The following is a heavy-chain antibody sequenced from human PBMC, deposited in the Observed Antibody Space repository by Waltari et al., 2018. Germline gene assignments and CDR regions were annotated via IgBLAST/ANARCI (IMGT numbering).Heavy chain of an antibody. J-gene: IGHJ6*02. V-gene: IGHV1-3*01. CDR2: INAGNGNT. D-gene: IGHD6-13*01. CDR3: AAAAGRGGMDV. CDR1: GYTFTSYA. Sequence: QVQLVQSGAEVKKPGASVKVSCKASGYTFTSYAMHWVRQAPGQRLEWMGWINAGNGNTKYSQKFQGRVTITRDTSASTADMELSSLRSEDTAVYYCAAAAGRGGMDVWGQGTTVTVSS.